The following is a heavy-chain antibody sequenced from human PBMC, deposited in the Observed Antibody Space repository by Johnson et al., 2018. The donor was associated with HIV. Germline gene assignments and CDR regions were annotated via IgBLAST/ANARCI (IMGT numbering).Heavy chain of an antibody. J-gene: IGHJ3*01. V-gene: IGHV3-7*01. D-gene: IGHD1-26*01. CDR1: GFTFSDYF. CDR2: INEDGREK. CDR3: ARGREDA. Sequence: VQLVESGGGLVKPGGSLRLSCAGSGFTFSDYFMSYIRQAPGKGLEWVANINEDGREKHYVDSVRGRFTISRDNGKNSLSLQMNTWRADDTGVYFCARGREDAWGQGTMVTVSS.